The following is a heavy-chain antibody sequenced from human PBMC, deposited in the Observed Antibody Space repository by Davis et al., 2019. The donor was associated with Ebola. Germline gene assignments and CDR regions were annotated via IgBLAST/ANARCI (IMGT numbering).Heavy chain of an antibody. V-gene: IGHV3-23*01. CDR1: GFTFSSYA. D-gene: IGHD6-19*01. Sequence: GGSLRLSCAASGFTFSSYAMSWVRQAPGKGLEWVSAISGSGGSTYYADSVKGRFTISRDNSKNTVCLQMNSLRAEDTAIYYCAKKVPGIRPFDYWGQGTLVSVSS. CDR2: ISGSGGST. J-gene: IGHJ4*02. CDR3: AKKVPGIRPFDY.